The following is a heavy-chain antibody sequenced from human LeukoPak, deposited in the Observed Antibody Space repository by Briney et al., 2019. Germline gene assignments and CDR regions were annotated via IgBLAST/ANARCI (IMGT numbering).Heavy chain of an antibody. CDR1: GFIFSDYY. CDR3: ARRRDSGSLQHFDY. CDR2: ISSSGSTI. Sequence: GGSLRLSCAASGFIFSDYYMSWIRQAPRKGLEWVSYISSSGSTIYYADSVKGRFTISRDNAKNSLYLQMNGLRAEDTAVYYCARRRDSGSLQHFDYWGQGTLVTVSS. J-gene: IGHJ4*02. D-gene: IGHD1-26*01. V-gene: IGHV3-11*01.